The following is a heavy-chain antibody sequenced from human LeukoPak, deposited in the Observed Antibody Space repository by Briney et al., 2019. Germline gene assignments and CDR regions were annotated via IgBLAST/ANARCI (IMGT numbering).Heavy chain of an antibody. V-gene: IGHV3-53*05. J-gene: IGHJ4*02. CDR3: ARSHSSMGGYFDY. Sequence: GGSLRLSCAVSGFSVTNNYMSWVRQAPGKGLEWVSVFYVGGATYYADSVKGRFTISRDNSENTLYLQMNSLRAEDTAVYYCARSHSSMGGYFDYWGQGTLVTVSS. CDR1: GFSVTNNY. CDR2: FYVGGAT. D-gene: IGHD6-13*01.